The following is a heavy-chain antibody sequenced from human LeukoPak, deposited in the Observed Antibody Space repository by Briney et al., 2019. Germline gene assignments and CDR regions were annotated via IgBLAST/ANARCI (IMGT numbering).Heavy chain of an antibody. V-gene: IGHV3-48*04. D-gene: IGHD3-16*01. Sequence: GGSLRLSCAASGFTFSSYSMNWVRQAPGKELEWLSYISSTSSAIYYADSLKGRFTISRDNAKNSLYLQMDSLRAEDTAVYYCARVIGSYGDSAYWGQGTLVTVSS. J-gene: IGHJ4*02. CDR2: ISSTSSAI. CDR3: ARVIGSYGDSAY. CDR1: GFTFSSYS.